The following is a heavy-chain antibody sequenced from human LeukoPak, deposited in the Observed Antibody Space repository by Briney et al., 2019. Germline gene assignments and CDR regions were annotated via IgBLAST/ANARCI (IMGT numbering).Heavy chain of an antibody. CDR2: IIPIFGTA. CDR3: AREWELHLFDY. CDR1: GGAFSSYA. V-gene: IGHV1-69*05. J-gene: IGHJ4*02. D-gene: IGHD1-26*01. Sequence: GASVKVSCKASGGAFSSYAISWVRQAPGQGLEWMGRIIPIFGTANYAQKFQGGVTITTDESTSTAYMELSSLRSEDTAVYYCAREWELHLFDYWGQGTLVTVSS.